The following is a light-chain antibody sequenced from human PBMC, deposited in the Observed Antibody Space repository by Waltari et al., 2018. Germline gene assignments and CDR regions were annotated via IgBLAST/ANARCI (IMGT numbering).Light chain of an antibody. CDR1: SGAVSTNHY. J-gene: IGLJ3*02. CDR2: NTD. CDR3: VLYMGSVV. V-gene: IGLV8-61*01. Sequence: QTVVTQEPSFSVSPGGTVTLNCGLTSGAVSTNHYASWYRQTPGQAPRTLIHNTDTRSSGVPDRFSGSILGNKAALTITGAQADDESDYYCVLYMGSVVFGGGTKLTVL.